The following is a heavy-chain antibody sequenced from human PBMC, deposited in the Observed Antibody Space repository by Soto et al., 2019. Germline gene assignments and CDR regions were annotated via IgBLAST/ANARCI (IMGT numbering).Heavy chain of an antibody. Sequence: PVGSLRLSCAASGFTFSSYAMHWVRQAPGKGLEWVAVISYDGSNKYYADSVKGRFTISRDNSKNTLYLQMNSLRAEDTAVYYCAKEEVGTPYNWFDPWGQGTLVTVSS. CDR2: ISYDGSNK. CDR1: GFTFSSYA. D-gene: IGHD1-1*01. V-gene: IGHV3-30-3*02. CDR3: AKEEVGTPYNWFDP. J-gene: IGHJ5*02.